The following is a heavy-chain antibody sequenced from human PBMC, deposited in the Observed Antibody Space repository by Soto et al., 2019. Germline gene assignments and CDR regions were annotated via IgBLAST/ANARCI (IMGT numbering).Heavy chain of an antibody. Sequence: ASVKVSCKASGYTFTSYGISWVRQAPGQGLEWMGWISAYNGNTNYAQKLQGRVTMTTDTSTSTAYMELRSLRSDDTAVYYCARDYDFWSGYPPNWFDPWGQGTLVTISS. D-gene: IGHD3-3*01. CDR3: ARDYDFWSGYPPNWFDP. CDR1: GYTFTSYG. V-gene: IGHV1-18*04. J-gene: IGHJ5*02. CDR2: ISAYNGNT.